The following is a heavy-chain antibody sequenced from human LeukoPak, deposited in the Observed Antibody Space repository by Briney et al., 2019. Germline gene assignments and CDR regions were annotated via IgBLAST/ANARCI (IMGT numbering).Heavy chain of an antibody. D-gene: IGHD1-26*01. Sequence: PGGSLRLSCAASGFTFSSYSMNWVRQAPGKGLEWVAVISYDGSNKYYADSVKGRFTISRDNSKNTLYLQMNSLRAEDTAVYYCAKDQVGATNYWGQGTLVTVSS. V-gene: IGHV3-30*18. CDR3: AKDQVGATNY. J-gene: IGHJ4*02. CDR1: GFTFSSYS. CDR2: ISYDGSNK.